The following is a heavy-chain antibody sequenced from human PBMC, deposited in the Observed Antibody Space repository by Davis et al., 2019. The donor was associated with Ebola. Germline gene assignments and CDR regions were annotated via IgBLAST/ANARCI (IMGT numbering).Heavy chain of an antibody. CDR3: ARGYYDFWSGYYTGAFDI. V-gene: IGHV3-48*02. CDR2: ISSRSSTI. J-gene: IGHJ3*02. D-gene: IGHD3-3*01. Sequence: GESLKISCAASGFTFSSENMNWVRQAPGKGPEWIAFISSRSSTIYYADSVKGRFTISRDNAKNSLYLQMNSLRDEDTAVYYCARGYYDFWSGYYTGAFDIWGQGTMVTVSS. CDR1: GFTFSSEN.